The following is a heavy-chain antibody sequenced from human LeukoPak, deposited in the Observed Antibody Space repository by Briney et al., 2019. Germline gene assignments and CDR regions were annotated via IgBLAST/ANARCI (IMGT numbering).Heavy chain of an antibody. CDR3: AREKGYDSSGYPNNYFDY. D-gene: IGHD3-22*01. Sequence: GGSLRLSCAASGFTFSSYSMNWVRQAPGKGLEWVSSISSSSSYIYYADSVKGRFTISRDNAKNSLYLQMNSLRAEDTAVYYCAREKGYDSSGYPNNYFDYWGQGTLVTVSS. V-gene: IGHV3-21*01. CDR2: ISSSSSYI. J-gene: IGHJ4*02. CDR1: GFTFSSYS.